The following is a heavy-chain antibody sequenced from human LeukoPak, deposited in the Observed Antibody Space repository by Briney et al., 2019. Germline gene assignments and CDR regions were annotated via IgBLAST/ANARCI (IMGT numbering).Heavy chain of an antibody. J-gene: IGHJ4*02. CDR2: IYSGGST. CDR3: ASRYYYDSSGYYPPGFDY. D-gene: IGHD3-22*01. V-gene: IGHV3-53*01. CDR1: GFTFSSYE. Sequence: GGSLRLSCAASGFTFSSYEMNWVRQAPGKGLEWVSVIYSGGSTYYADSVKGRFTISRDNSKNTLYLQMNSLRAEDTAVYYCASRYYYDSSGYYPPGFDYWGQGTLVTVSS.